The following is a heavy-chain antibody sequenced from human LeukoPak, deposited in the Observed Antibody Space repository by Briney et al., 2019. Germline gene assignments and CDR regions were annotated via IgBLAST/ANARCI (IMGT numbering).Heavy chain of an antibody. CDR1: GFTNSW. CDR2: IYSGDSDT. J-gene: IGHJ4*02. CDR3: ARHSYGFDY. D-gene: IGHD3-10*01. Sequence: GESLKISCKGSGFTNSWIAWVRQMPGKGLEWMGIIYSGDSDTRYSPSFQGQVTISADKSISTAYLQWSSLKASDTAMYYCARHSYGFDYWGRGTLVTVSS. V-gene: IGHV5-51*01.